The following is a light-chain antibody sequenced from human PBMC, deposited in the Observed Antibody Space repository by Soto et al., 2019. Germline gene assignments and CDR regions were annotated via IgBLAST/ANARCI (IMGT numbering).Light chain of an antibody. CDR3: QQSYSTPLT. V-gene: IGKV1-39*01. J-gene: IGKJ4*01. Sequence: DLQMTQSPSSLSASVGDRVTITCRASQSISSYLNWYQQKPGKAPKLLIYAASSLQSGVPSRFSGRGSGTDFTLTISSLQPEECATYYCQQSYSTPLTFGGGTKVEIK. CDR1: QSISSY. CDR2: AAS.